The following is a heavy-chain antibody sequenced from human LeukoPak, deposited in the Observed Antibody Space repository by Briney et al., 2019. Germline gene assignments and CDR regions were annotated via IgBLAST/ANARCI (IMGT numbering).Heavy chain of an antibody. J-gene: IGHJ4*02. V-gene: IGHV4-34*01. D-gene: IGHD6-19*01. CDR2: INHSGST. CDR1: GGSFSGYY. Sequence: SETLSLTCAVYGGSFSGYYWSWIRQPPGKGLEWIGEINHSGSTNYNPSLKSRVTISVYTSKNQFSLKLSSVTAADTAVYYCARLLSSGYLYYFDYWGQGTLVTVSS. CDR3: ARLLSSGYLYYFDY.